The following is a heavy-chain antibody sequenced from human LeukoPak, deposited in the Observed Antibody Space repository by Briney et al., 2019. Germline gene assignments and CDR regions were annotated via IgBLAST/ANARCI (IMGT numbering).Heavy chain of an antibody. Sequence: SETLSLTCTVSGGSISSSSYYWGWLRQPPGKGLEWIGSIYYSGSTYYNPSLKSRVTISVDTSKNQFSLKLSSVTAADTAVYYCASLPEYYGSGRKGWYFDLWGRGTLVTVSS. CDR2: IYYSGST. J-gene: IGHJ2*01. CDR3: ASLPEYYGSGRKGWYFDL. V-gene: IGHV4-39*07. D-gene: IGHD3-10*01. CDR1: GGSISSSSYY.